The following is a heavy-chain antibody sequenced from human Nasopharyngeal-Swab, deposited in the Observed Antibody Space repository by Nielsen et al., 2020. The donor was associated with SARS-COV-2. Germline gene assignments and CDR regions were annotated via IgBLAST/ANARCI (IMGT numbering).Heavy chain of an antibody. D-gene: IGHD2-15*01. CDR3: ASLRADTPDFAY. J-gene: IGHJ4*02. V-gene: IGHV3-30*03. Sequence: LSLTCVASRFTFSRWPMHWVRQAPRKGLGWVTVISSVGSDKQYVDPVKGRFTISRDNSKNTLYLQVKSLRADDTGVYYCASLRADTPDFAYLGQGTLVTVSS. CDR1: RFTFSRWP. CDR2: ISSVGSDK.